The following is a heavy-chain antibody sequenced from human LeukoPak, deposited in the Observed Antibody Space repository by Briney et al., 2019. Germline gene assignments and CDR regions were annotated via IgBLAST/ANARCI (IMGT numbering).Heavy chain of an antibody. V-gene: IGHV4-34*01. D-gene: IGHD3-22*01. CDR2: INHSGST. J-gene: IGHJ4*02. CDR3: ARAYYYDSSGYFYFDY. Sequence: SETLSLTCAVYGGSFSGYYWSWIRQPPGKGLEWIGEINHSGSTNYNPSLKSRVTISVDTSKNQFSLKLSSVTAADTAVYYCARAYYYDSSGYFYFDYWGQGTLVTVSS. CDR1: GGSFSGYY.